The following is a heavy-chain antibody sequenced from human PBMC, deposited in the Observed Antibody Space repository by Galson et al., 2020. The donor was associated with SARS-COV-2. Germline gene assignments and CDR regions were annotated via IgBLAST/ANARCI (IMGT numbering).Heavy chain of an antibody. J-gene: IGHJ4*02. Sequence: NTGDMKYKEKFQGRVSMTRDTSISTAYLELSRLTPDDTAVYYCARDRISAPDDFDYWGQGTLVTVSS. V-gene: IGHV1-2*02. CDR3: ARDRISAPDDFDY. D-gene: IGHD6-13*01. CDR2: NTGDM.